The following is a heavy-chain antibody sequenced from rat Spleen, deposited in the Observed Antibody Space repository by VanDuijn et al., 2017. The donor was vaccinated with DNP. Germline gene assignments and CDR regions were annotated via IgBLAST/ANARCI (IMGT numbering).Heavy chain of an antibody. J-gene: IGHJ3*01. D-gene: IGHD1-10*01. V-gene: IGHV5-31*01. CDR2: ITNTGGSS. CDR3: ATGPITTFAY. CDR1: GFTFNAYW. Sequence: EVQLVESGGGPVQPGRSLKLSCLASGFTFNAYWMTWIRQAPGKGLEWIASITNTGGSSYYADSVKGRFTISRDNAKSTLYLQMDSLRSEDTATYYCATGPITTFAYWGQGTLVTVSS.